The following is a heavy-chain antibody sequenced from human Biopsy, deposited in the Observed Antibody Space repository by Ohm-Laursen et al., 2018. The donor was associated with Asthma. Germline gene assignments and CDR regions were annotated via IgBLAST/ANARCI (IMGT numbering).Heavy chain of an antibody. J-gene: IGHJ6*02. V-gene: IGHV4-61*01. Sequence: GTLSLTWTVSGGSVSTGSYYWSWIRQPPGKGLEWLGYIYYPGSDNYNPSLKSRVTISVDTSKNQFPLRLNSVTAADTAVYYCARGPNYHGSGRAPIGMDVWGQGTTVTVSS. CDR2: IYYPGSD. CDR1: GGSVSTGSYY. CDR3: ARGPNYHGSGRAPIGMDV. D-gene: IGHD3-10*01.